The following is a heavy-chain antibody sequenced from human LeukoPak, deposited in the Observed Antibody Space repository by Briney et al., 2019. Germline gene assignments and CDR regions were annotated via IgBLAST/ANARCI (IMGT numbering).Heavy chain of an antibody. CDR1: GFTFSSYA. D-gene: IGHD6-13*01. CDR3: AKGSSSWPPTLYMDV. Sequence: GGSLRLSCAASGFTFSSYAMSWVRQAPGKGLEWVSAISGSGGSTYYADSVKGRFTISRDKSKNTLYLQMNSLRAEDTAVYYCAKGSSSWPPTLYMDVWGKGTTVTVSS. J-gene: IGHJ6*03. CDR2: ISGSGGST. V-gene: IGHV3-23*01.